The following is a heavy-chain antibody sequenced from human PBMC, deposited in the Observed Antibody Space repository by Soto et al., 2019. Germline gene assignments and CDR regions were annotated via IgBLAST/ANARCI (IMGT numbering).Heavy chain of an antibody. J-gene: IGHJ5*02. CDR1: GGSISSYY. CDR2: IYNSGST. V-gene: IGHV4-59*01. D-gene: IGHD6-13*01. CDR3: ARDHYGSSWTQGVGWFDP. Sequence: SETLSLTCTVSGGSISSYYWSWIRQPPGKGLEWIGYIYNSGSTNYNPSLKSRVTISVDTSKNQFSLKLSSVTAADTAVYYCARDHYGSSWTQGVGWFDPWGQGTLVTVSS.